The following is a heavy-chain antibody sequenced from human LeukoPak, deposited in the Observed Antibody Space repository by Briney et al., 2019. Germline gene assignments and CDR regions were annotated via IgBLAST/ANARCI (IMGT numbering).Heavy chain of an antibody. J-gene: IGHJ5*02. D-gene: IGHD5-24*01. Sequence: ASVKVSCKASGGTFSSYAISWVRQAPGQGLEWMGGIIPIFGTANYAQKFQGRVTITADESTSTAYMELSSLRSEDTAVYYCARQITRSPSQYRYNWFDPWGQGTLVTVSS. CDR3: ARQITRSPSQYRYNWFDP. V-gene: IGHV1-69*13. CDR1: GGTFSSYA. CDR2: IIPIFGTA.